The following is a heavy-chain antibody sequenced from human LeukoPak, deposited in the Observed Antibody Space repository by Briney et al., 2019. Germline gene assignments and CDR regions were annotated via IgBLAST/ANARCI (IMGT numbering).Heavy chain of an antibody. J-gene: IGHJ4*02. V-gene: IGHV3-23*01. CDR3: AKDQSDIITMIVVVSLFDY. D-gene: IGHD3-22*01. CDR1: GFTFSSYA. CDR2: ISGSGGST. Sequence: GGSLRLSCAASGFTFSSYAMSWVRQAPGKGLEWVSAISGSGGSTYYADSVKGRFTISRDNSKNTLYLQMNSLRAEDTAVYYCAKDQSDIITMIVVVSLFDYWGQGILVTVSS.